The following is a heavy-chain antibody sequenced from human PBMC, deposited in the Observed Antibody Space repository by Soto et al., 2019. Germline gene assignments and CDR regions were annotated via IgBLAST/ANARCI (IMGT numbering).Heavy chain of an antibody. CDR3: ATGVIWIGYFTVDS. CDR2: FIPVYRTL. Sequence: QEQLVQSGAEVKKPGSSVKISCKASGGSFGNSAINWVRQTPGQGLEWVGGFIPVYRTLNFAQKFQGRVTITADESTCTAYMTLSRLAFNDTAVYYCATGVIWIGYFTVDSWGQGTRVTVSS. V-gene: IGHV1-69*01. CDR1: GGSFGNSA. J-gene: IGHJ4*02. D-gene: IGHD3-3*01.